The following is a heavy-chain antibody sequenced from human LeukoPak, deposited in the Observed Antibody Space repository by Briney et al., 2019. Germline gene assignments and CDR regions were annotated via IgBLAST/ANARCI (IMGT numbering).Heavy chain of an antibody. CDR1: GFTVSSNY. J-gene: IGHJ4*02. V-gene: IGHV3-66*01. Sequence: GGSLRLSCAASGFTVSSNYMSWVRQAPGKGLEWVSVSYSGGSTYYADSVKGRFTISRDNSKNTLYLQMNSLRAEDTAVYYCARDGQEGNSSGYYLTDYWGQGTLVTVSS. D-gene: IGHD3-22*01. CDR2: SYSGGST. CDR3: ARDGQEGNSSGYYLTDY.